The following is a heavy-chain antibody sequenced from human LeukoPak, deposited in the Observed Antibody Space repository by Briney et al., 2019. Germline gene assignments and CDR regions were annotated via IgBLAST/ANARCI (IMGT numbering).Heavy chain of an antibody. V-gene: IGHV3-7*01. Sequence: GGSLRHSCTASGFTFSNYWMSWVRQAPGKGLEWVAKIKQDGSEKYYVDSVKGRFTISRDNAKNSLYLQVNSLRAEDTAVYYCARALGRLQPYFYHYGMDVWGQGTTVTVSS. D-gene: IGHD5-24*01. CDR1: GFTFSNYW. J-gene: IGHJ6*02. CDR3: ARALGRLQPYFYHYGMDV. CDR2: IKQDGSEK.